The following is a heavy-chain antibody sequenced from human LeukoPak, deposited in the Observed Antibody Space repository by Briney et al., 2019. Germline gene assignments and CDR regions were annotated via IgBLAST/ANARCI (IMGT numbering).Heavy chain of an antibody. CDR3: AKDAPLGIAVAAGVDY. CDR2: ISDRGGTT. Sequence: PGGSLRLSCAASGFTFSSYAMAWVRQAPGKGLEWVSGISDRGGTTYYADSVEGRFTISRDNSKNTLYLQMNNLGAEDTAVYYCAKDAPLGIAVAAGVDYWGQGTLVTVSS. D-gene: IGHD6-19*01. CDR1: GFTFSSYA. J-gene: IGHJ4*02. V-gene: IGHV3-23*01.